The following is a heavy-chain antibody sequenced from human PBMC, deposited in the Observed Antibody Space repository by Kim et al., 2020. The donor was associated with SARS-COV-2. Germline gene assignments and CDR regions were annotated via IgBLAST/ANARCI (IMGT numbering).Heavy chain of an antibody. CDR1: GFTFSSYA. CDR2: ISGGGGIT. J-gene: IGHJ3*02. V-gene: IGHV3-23*01. D-gene: IGHD6-13*01. CDR3: AKEGAAAVFDAFDI. Sequence: GGSLRLSCETSGFTFSSYAMSWVRQAPGKGLEWVSDISGGGGITKYADSVKGRFTISRDNSKSTLYLQMNSLRADDTAAYYCAKEGAAAVFDAFDIWGPG.